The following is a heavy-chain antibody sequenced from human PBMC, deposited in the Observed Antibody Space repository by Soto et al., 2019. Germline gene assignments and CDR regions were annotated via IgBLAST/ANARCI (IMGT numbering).Heavy chain of an antibody. D-gene: IGHD2-15*01. Sequence: GGSLRLSCAASGFTVSSNYMSWVRQAPGKGLEWVSVIYSGGSTYYADSVKGRFTISRDNSKNTLYLQMNSLRAEDTAVYYCARGSPSYCCGCWLDPWGQGTLVTVSS. J-gene: IGHJ5*02. CDR2: IYSGGST. V-gene: IGHV3-66*01. CDR3: ARGSPSYCCGCWLDP. CDR1: GFTVSSNY.